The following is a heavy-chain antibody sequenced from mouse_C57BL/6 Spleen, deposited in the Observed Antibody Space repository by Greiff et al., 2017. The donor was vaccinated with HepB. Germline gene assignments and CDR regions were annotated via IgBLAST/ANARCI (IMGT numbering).Heavy chain of an antibody. CDR3: ALYDGYYGAWFAY. D-gene: IGHD2-3*01. CDR1: GFNIKNTY. J-gene: IGHJ3*01. Sequence: VQLQQSVAELVRPGASVKLSCTASGFNIKNTYMHWVKQRPEPGLEWIGRIDPANGNTKYAPKFQGKATIAADTSSNTAYLQLSSLTSEDTAIYYCALYDGYYGAWFAYWGQGTLVTVSA. CDR2: IDPANGNT. V-gene: IGHV14-3*01.